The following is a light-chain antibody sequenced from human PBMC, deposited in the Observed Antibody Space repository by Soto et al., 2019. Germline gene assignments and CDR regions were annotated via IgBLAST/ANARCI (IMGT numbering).Light chain of an antibody. CDR3: MLGTRWPPYT. CDR2: RVS. CDR1: PSLVHSDGDTY. V-gene: IGKV2-30*02. J-gene: IGKJ2*01. Sequence: VVMTQSPLSLPVNLGEAAASSCRTTPSLVHSDGDTYLSWFHQRPGQPPRRLIFRVSKRDFGVPPRFIGSGSGSDVTLEITSVEAEDVGVYYCMLGTRWPPYTFGQGTRLEIK.